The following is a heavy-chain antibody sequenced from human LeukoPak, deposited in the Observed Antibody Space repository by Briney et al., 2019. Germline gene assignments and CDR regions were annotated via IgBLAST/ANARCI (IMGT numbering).Heavy chain of an antibody. CDR2: IKQDGSEK. J-gene: IGHJ6*02. Sequence: PGGSLRPSCAASGFTFSSYWMSWVRQAPGKGLEWVANIKQDGSEKYYVDSVKGRFTISRDNAKNSLYLQMNSLRAEDTAVYYCARVHCSSTSCYNYYYGMDVWGQGTTVTVSS. CDR3: ARVHCSSTSCYNYYYGMDV. D-gene: IGHD2-2*02. V-gene: IGHV3-7*01. CDR1: GFTFSSYW.